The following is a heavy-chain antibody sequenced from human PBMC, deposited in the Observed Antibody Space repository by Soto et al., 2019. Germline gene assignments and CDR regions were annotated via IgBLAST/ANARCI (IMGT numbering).Heavy chain of an antibody. J-gene: IGHJ4*02. V-gene: IGHV4-59*01. CDR1: GGSISSYY. CDR3: ARDCFYGGNQGCDY. CDR2: FFYSGST. D-gene: IGHD4-17*01. Sequence: SETLSLTCTVSGGSISSYYWSWIRQPPGKGLEWIGYFFYSGSTNYNPSLKSRVTISVDTSKNQFSLKLNSVTAADTAVYYCARDCFYGGNQGCDYWGQGTLVTVSS.